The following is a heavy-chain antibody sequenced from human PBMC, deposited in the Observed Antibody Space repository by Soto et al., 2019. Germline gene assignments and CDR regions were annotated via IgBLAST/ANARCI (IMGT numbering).Heavy chain of an antibody. J-gene: IGHJ4*02. CDR2: IYYSGST. CDR1: GGSISSYY. CDR3: ARAWGGVGAELITFDY. Sequence: PSETLSLTCTVSGGSISSYYWSWIRQPPGKGLEWIGYIYYSGSTNYNPSLKSRVTISVDTSKNQFSLKLSSVTAADTAVYYCARAWGGVGAELITFDYWGQGTLVTVSS. D-gene: IGHD1-26*01. V-gene: IGHV4-59*01.